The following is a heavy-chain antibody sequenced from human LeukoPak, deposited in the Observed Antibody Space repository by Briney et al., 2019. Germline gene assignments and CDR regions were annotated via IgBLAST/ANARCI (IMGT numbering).Heavy chain of an antibody. V-gene: IGHV3-74*01. CDR2: IASDGSST. CDR1: GFTFSSYW. CDR3: ARGRPHGNDY. Sequence: GGSLRLSCAASGFTFSSYWMNWVRQAPGKGLVWVSRIASDGSSTTYADSVKGRISISRDNAKNTLYLQMNSLRVEGTAVYYCARGRPHGNDYWGQGTLVTVSS. J-gene: IGHJ4*02. D-gene: IGHD4-23*01.